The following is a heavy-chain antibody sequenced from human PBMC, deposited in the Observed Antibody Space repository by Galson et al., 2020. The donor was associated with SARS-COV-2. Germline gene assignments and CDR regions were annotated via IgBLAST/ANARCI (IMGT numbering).Heavy chain of an antibody. J-gene: IGHJ4*02. D-gene: IGHD6-6*01. V-gene: IGHV3-23*01. Sequence: GGSLRLSCAASGFTFNNYAMTWVRQAPGKGLEWVSSITGDGGSTYYADPVKGRFTISRDTSKNTLYLQMIRLRTDDTAIYYCAKHYGSSASYYFEYWGQGTLVTVSS. CDR3: AKHYGSSASYYFEY. CDR2: ITGDGGST. CDR1: GFTFNNYA.